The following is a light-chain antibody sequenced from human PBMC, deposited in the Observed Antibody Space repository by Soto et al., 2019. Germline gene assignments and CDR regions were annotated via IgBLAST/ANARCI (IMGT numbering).Light chain of an antibody. CDR1: QDIAIY. V-gene: IGKV1-9*01. J-gene: IGKJ4*01. CDR2: AAS. CDR3: QQLRMYPST. Sequence: IPLTQSPSSLSASVGDRVTITCRASQDIAIYLAWYQQKPGEAPNLLIYAASTLYGGVPSRFSGRGSAPASALTTTRLQAADFATYYCQQLRMYPSTFGGGTKVEIK.